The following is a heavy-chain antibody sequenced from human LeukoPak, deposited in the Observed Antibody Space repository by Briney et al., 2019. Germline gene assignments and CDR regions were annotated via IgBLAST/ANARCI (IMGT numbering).Heavy chain of an antibody. CDR2: IRYDGSNK. D-gene: IGHD3-22*01. CDR3: AKDGRMGDSSGYYYSASAFDI. CDR1: GFTLSSYG. Sequence: GGSLRLSCAASGFTLSSYGMHWVRQAPGKGLEWVAFIRYDGSNKYYADSVKGRFTISRDNSKNTLYLQMNSLRAEDTAVYYCAKDGRMGDSSGYYYSASAFDIWGQGTMVTVSS. J-gene: IGHJ3*02. V-gene: IGHV3-30*02.